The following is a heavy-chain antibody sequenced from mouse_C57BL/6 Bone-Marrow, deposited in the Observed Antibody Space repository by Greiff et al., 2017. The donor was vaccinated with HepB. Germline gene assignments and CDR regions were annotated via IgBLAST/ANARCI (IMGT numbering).Heavy chain of an antibody. J-gene: IGHJ3*01. CDR3: ARDDYDEAPFAY. CDR1: GYSITSGYD. Sequence: EVKLMESGPGMVKPSQSLSLTCTVTGYSITSGYDWHWIRHFPGNKLEWMGYISYSGSTNYNPSLKSRISITHDTSKNHFFLKLNSVTTEDTATYYCARDDYDEAPFAYWGQGTLVTVSA. V-gene: IGHV3-1*01. D-gene: IGHD2-4*01. CDR2: ISYSGST.